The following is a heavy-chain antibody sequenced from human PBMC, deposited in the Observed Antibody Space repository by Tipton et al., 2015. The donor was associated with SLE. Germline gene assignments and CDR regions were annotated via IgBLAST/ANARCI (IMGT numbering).Heavy chain of an antibody. J-gene: IGHJ4*02. CDR2: IYSSGST. V-gene: IGHV4-61*08. D-gene: IGHD5-12*01. CDR3: AISFNRGGYDV. Sequence: TLSLTCTVSGASVSSGDYYWSWIRQPPGKGLEWIGYIYSSGSTNYNPSLKSRVTILLDTSKNQFSLKLSSVTAADTAVYYCAISFNRGGYDVWGQGTLVTVSS. CDR1: GASVSSGDYY.